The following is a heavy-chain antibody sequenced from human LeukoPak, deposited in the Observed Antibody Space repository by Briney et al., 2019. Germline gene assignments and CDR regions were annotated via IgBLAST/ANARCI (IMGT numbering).Heavy chain of an antibody. CDR3: AKGSYGSGSFDY. V-gene: IGHV3-23*01. J-gene: IGHJ4*02. D-gene: IGHD3-10*01. CDR2: ISGSGGST. Sequence: GGSLRLSCAASGFTFSSYAMSWVRQAPGKGLEWVSGISGSGGSTYYADSVKGRVTISRDNSRKTLYLQMYSLRAEDTAVYYCAKGSYGSGSFDYWGQGTLVTVSS. CDR1: GFTFSSYA.